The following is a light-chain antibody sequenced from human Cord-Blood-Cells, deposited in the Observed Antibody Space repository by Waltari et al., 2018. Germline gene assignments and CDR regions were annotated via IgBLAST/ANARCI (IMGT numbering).Light chain of an antibody. CDR2: NVS. Sequence: DIQMTQSPSTLSAAVRDSVTITCRASQSISSWLAWYQQKPGKAPKLLIYNVSSLESGVPSRFSGSGSGTEFTLSISSLQPVDFAIYYCQQYNSYSTFGQGTKVEIK. CDR1: QSISSW. V-gene: IGKV1-5*03. J-gene: IGKJ1*01. CDR3: QQYNSYST.